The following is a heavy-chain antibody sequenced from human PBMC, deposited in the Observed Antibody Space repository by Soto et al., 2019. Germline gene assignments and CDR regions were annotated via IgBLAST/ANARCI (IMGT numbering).Heavy chain of an antibody. J-gene: IGHJ4*02. Sequence: QVQLAESGGGVVQPGRSLRLSCAASGFTSTTYDMHWVRQAPGKGLEWVAVIWSDGGNKYYADSVKGRFTISRDYSKNTLYLQMNTLRAEDTALYFCARGSNDHSYYFDYWGQGTLVTVSS. CDR2: IWSDGGNK. CDR1: GFTSTTYD. CDR3: ARGSNDHSYYFDY. V-gene: IGHV3-33*01. D-gene: IGHD2-8*01.